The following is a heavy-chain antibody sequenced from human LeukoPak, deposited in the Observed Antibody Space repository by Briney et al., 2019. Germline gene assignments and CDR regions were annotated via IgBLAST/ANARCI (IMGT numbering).Heavy chain of an antibody. Sequence: GGSLRLSCAASGFTFSDYYMSWVRQAPGKGLEWVSYISSSGSTIYYADSVKGRFTISRDNAKNSLYLQMNNLRVEDTAVYYCARDQPIGYNYGYPFDNWGQGTLVTVSS. CDR3: ARDQPIGYNYGYPFDN. CDR2: ISSSGSTI. J-gene: IGHJ4*02. D-gene: IGHD5-18*01. CDR1: GFTFSDYY. V-gene: IGHV3-11*04.